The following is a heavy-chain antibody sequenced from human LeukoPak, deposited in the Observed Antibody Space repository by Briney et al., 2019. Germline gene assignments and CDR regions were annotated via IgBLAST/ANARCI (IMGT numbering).Heavy chain of an antibody. Sequence: ASVKVSCKASGYTFTGYYMHWVRQAPGQGLEWMGWINPNSGGTTYAQNFQGRVTMTRDTSISTAYMELSRLRSDDTSVYYCARDTGYSSSSDYWGQGTLVTVSS. CDR2: INPNSGGT. J-gene: IGHJ4*02. CDR3: ARDTGYSSSSDY. V-gene: IGHV1-2*02. CDR1: GYTFTGYY. D-gene: IGHD6-6*01.